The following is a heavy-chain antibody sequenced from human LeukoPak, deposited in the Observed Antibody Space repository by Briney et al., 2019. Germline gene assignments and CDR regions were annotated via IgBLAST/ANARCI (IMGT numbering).Heavy chain of an antibody. D-gene: IGHD6-13*01. Sequence: SETLSLTCTVSGGSISTYFRTWIRQPPGKGLEWIGYIYYSGSANYNPSLKSRVTISVDTSKNQFSLKLRFVTAADTAVYYCARINSGYDLSSSWYPNWFDPWGQGALVTVSS. J-gene: IGHJ5*02. CDR3: ARINSGYDLSSSWYPNWFDP. CDR1: GGSISTYF. CDR2: IYYSGSA. V-gene: IGHV4-59*01.